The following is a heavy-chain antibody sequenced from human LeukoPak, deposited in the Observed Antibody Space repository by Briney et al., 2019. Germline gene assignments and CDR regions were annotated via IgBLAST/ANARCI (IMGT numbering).Heavy chain of an antibody. J-gene: IGHJ5*02. V-gene: IGHV1-2*06. Sequence: ASVKVSCRASGYTFTGYYIHWVRQAPGQGPEWMGRINPNSGGTNYARKFQGRVTMTGDTSINTAYMELSRLRSDDTAVFYCARGGRGDIVVVESPTPSYNWFGPWGQGTVVTVSS. CDR2: INPNSGGT. CDR1: GYTFTGYY. D-gene: IGHD2-15*01. CDR3: ARGGRGDIVVVESPTPSYNWFGP.